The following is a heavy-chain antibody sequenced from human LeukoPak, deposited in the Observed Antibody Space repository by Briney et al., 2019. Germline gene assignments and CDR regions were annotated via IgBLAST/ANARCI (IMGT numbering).Heavy chain of an antibody. D-gene: IGHD5-12*01. J-gene: IGHJ4*02. CDR3: ASVVATARTGYYFDY. Sequence: GGSLRLSCAASGFTFDDYGMSWVRQAPGKGLEWVSGINWNGGSTGYADSVKGRFTISRDNAKNSLYLQMNSLRAEDTAVYYCASVVATARTGYYFDYWGQGTLVTVSS. V-gene: IGHV3-20*04. CDR1: GFTFDDYG. CDR2: INWNGGST.